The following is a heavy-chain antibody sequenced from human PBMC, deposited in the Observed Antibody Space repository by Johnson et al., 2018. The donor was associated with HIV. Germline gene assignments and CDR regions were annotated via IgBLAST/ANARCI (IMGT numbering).Heavy chain of an antibody. CDR1: GFTLTNAW. Sequence: VQLVESGGGLVKPGGSLKLSCAASGFTLTNAWMSWVRQAPGKGLEWIGHFRNRTDGGTADYAAPVKGRFTISTDDSRNTLYLEMNSLKTEDTAMYYCAADQAGDYVWGNYRYAFDIWGQGTVVTVSS. CDR2: FRNRTDGGTA. CDR3: AADQAGDYVWGNYRYAFDI. J-gene: IGHJ3*02. D-gene: IGHD3-16*02. V-gene: IGHV3-15*01.